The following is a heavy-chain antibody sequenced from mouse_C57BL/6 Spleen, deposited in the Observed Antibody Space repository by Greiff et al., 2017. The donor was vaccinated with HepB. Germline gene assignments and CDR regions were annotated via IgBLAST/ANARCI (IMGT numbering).Heavy chain of an antibody. D-gene: IGHD2-9*01. CDR1: GFTFTDYY. J-gene: IGHJ2*01. CDR3: ARSSYYGYDGDYFDY. CDR2: IRNKANGYTT. Sequence: EVQLVESGGGLVQPGGSLSLSCAASGFTFTDYYMSWVRQPPGKALEWLGFIRNKANGYTTEYSASVKGRFTISRDNSQSILYLQMNALRAEDSATYYYARSSYYGYDGDYFDYWGQGTTLTVSS. V-gene: IGHV7-3*01.